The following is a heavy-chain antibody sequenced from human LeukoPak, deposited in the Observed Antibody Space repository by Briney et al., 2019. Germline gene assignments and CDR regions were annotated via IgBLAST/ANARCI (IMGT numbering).Heavy chain of an antibody. J-gene: IGHJ4*02. Sequence: ASVKVSCKASGYTFTSYGISWVRQAPGQGLEWMGWISAYNGNTNYAQKLQGRVTMTTDTSTSTAYMELRSLRSDDTAVYYCARDTYCSSTSCYTRGDYWGQGTLVTVSS. CDR3: ARDTYCSSTSCYTRGDY. CDR1: GYTFTSYG. CDR2: ISAYNGNT. D-gene: IGHD2-2*02. V-gene: IGHV1-18*01.